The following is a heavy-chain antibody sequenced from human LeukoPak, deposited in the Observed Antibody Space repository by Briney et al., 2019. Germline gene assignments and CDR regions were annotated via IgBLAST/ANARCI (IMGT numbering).Heavy chain of an antibody. CDR3: SRGLHDYGDSNYYFDQ. Sequence: GGSLRLSCTASGFTFGDDAWSWFRQAPGKGLEWICFIRKKGYGETTDYAASVRGRFTISRDDAKSIAYLQMNSLKTEDTALYYCSRGLHDYGDSNYYFDQWGQGTLVTVSS. D-gene: IGHD4-17*01. J-gene: IGHJ4*02. CDR2: IRKKGYGETT. CDR1: GFTFGDDA. V-gene: IGHV3-49*03.